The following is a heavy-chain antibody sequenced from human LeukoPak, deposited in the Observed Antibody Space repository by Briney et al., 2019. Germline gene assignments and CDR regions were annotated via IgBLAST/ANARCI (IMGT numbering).Heavy chain of an antibody. CDR3: AKDYGAAAATAGGLFDY. D-gene: IGHD6-13*01. Sequence: GGSLRLSCAASGFTFSSYEMNWVRQAPGKGLEWVSLISWDGGSTYYADSVKGRFTISRDNSKNSLYLQMNSLRAEDTALYYCAKDYGAAAATAGGLFDYWGQGTLVTVSS. J-gene: IGHJ4*02. CDR1: GFTFSSYE. V-gene: IGHV3-43D*04. CDR2: ISWDGGST.